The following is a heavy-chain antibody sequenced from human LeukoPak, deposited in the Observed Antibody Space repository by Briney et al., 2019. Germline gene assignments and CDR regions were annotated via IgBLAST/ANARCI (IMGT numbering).Heavy chain of an antibody. Sequence: SETLSLTCTVSGGSFSTYYWNWIRQPPGKGLEWIGYIYYTGGTNYNPSLKSRVTISVDTSKNQSFLKLSSVTAADTAVYYCARDLGADYGDYIFDPWGQGTLVTVSS. V-gene: IGHV4-59*01. D-gene: IGHD4-17*01. CDR1: GGSFSTYY. J-gene: IGHJ5*02. CDR2: IYYTGGT. CDR3: ARDLGADYGDYIFDP.